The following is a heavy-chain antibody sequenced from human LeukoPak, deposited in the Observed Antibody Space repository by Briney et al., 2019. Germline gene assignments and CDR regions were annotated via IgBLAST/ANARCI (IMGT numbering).Heavy chain of an antibody. Sequence: GGSLRLSCVGSGFTFSDYYMDWVRQAPGKGLEWVGRVTKKVNSYSTEYAASVKGRFTISRDDSENSLYLQMNSLRAEDTAAYYCARMVRESDHWGQGTLVTVSS. D-gene: IGHD3-10*01. CDR1: GFTFSDYY. V-gene: IGHV3-72*01. J-gene: IGHJ4*02. CDR2: VTKKVNSYST. CDR3: ARMVRESDH.